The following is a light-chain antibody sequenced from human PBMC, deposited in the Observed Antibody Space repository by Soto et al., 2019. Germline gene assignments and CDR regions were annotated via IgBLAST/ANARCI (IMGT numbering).Light chain of an antibody. Sequence: EVVLTKYTGTLSLSPGERATLSCRASQSVSSYLLWYQQKPGQAPRLLIYDASIRAAGIPARFSASGSGTDFTLTISDVQPEDFALYYCHQRQSWPRTFGQGSKVDVK. CDR2: DAS. V-gene: IGKV3-11*01. J-gene: IGKJ1*01. CDR3: HQRQSWPRT. CDR1: QSVSSY.